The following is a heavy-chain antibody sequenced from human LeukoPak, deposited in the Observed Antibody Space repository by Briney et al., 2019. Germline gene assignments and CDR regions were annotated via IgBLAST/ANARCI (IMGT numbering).Heavy chain of an antibody. CDR1: GFTFSSYT. CDR2: ITTSDGNT. V-gene: IGHV3-23*01. CDR3: AKDFRIGYSAHFDY. D-gene: IGHD2-21*01. J-gene: IGHJ4*02. Sequence: GGSLRLSCAASGFTFSSYTMSWVRQAPGKGLEWVSTITTSDGNTYYADSVKGRFSISRDNSKNTLYLQMDSLRGEDTAVYYCAKDFRIGYSAHFDYWGQGALVTVSS.